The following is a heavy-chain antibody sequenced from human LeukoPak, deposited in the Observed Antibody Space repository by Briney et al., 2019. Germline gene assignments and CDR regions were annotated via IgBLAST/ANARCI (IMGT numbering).Heavy chain of an antibody. CDR1: GFTFSSYT. CDR2: ISYDGSNK. V-gene: IGHV3-30-3*01. D-gene: IGHD6-13*01. CDR3: AREEAAAIDY. Sequence: GGSLRLSCSGSGFTFSSYTMNWVRQAPGKGLEWVAVISYDGSNKYYADSVKGRFTISRDNSKNTLYLQMNSLRAEDTAVYYCAREEAAAIDYWGQGTLVTVSS. J-gene: IGHJ4*02.